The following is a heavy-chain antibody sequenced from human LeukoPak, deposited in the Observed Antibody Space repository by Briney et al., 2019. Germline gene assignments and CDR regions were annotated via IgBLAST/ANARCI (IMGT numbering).Heavy chain of an antibody. CDR2: IEYSSSSI. CDR3: ARGYLNNDVHPHAFDI. J-gene: IGHJ3*02. D-gene: IGHD3-10*02. CDR1: GFTFSSYS. Sequence: PGGSLRLSCAASGFTFSSYSMNWVRQAPGKGLEWVSYIEYSSSSIYYADSVKGRFTISRDKTSLFLQMNSLRAEDTALYYCARGYLNNDVHPHAFDIWGQGTLVTVSS. V-gene: IGHV3-48*01.